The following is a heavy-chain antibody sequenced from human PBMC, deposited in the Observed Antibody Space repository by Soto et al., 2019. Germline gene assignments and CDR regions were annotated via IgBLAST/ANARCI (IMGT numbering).Heavy chain of an antibody. J-gene: IGHJ5*02. Sequence: PSETLSLTCTVSGDSISSSTYSWGWIRQSPGKGLEWIANIYYTGSTYYNPSLRSRVTISVDTSRNQFSLNLSSVTVADTAVYHCARVQQQYILFDPWGQGTLVTGSS. CDR3: ARVQQQYILFDP. V-gene: IGHV4-39*01. CDR1: GDSISSSTYS. CDR2: IYYTGST. D-gene: IGHD6-13*01.